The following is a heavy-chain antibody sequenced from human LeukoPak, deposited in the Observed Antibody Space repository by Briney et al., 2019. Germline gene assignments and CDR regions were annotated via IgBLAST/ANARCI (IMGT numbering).Heavy chain of an antibody. CDR2: ISYDGSNT. J-gene: IGHJ4*02. CDR3: ARGDGWFGELANFDY. V-gene: IGHV3-30*03. Sequence: PGRSLRLSCAASGFTFSSYGMHWVRQAPGKGLEWVAVISYDGSNTYYADSVKGRFTISRDNAKNSLDLQMNSLTDEDTAVYYCARGDGWFGELANFDYWGQGTLVTVSS. D-gene: IGHD3-10*01. CDR1: GFTFSSYG.